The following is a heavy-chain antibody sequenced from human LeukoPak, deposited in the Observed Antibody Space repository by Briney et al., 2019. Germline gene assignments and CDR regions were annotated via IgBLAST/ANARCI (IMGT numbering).Heavy chain of an antibody. CDR2: INPNSGRT. CDR1: GYSFIDYY. Sequence: GASVKVSCKTSGYSFIDYYLHWVRQAPGQGLEWMGWINPNSGRTHYAPKFQGRVTLTTDTSITTAYMELSSLIAGDTALYYCARDSSDILTGYYHFWGQGTLVTVSS. V-gene: IGHV1-2*02. CDR3: ARDSSDILTGYYHF. D-gene: IGHD3-9*01. J-gene: IGHJ4*02.